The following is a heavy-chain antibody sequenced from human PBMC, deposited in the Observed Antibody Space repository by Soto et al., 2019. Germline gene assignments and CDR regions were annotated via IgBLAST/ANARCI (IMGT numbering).Heavy chain of an antibody. V-gene: IGHV3-23*01. CDR3: AKDLIPSVVTAPGAFDI. CDR1: GFTFSSYA. CDR2: ISGSGGST. Sequence: EVQLLESGGGLVQPGGSLRLSCAASGFTFSSYAMSWVRQAPGKGLEWVSAISGSGGSTYYADSVKGRFTISRDNSKNTLYLQMNSLRAEDTAVYYCAKDLIPSVVTAPGAFDIWGQGTMVTVSS. D-gene: IGHD2-21*02. J-gene: IGHJ3*02.